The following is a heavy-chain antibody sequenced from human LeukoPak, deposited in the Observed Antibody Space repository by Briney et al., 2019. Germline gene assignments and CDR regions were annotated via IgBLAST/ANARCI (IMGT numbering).Heavy chain of an antibody. D-gene: IGHD3-22*01. V-gene: IGHV3-48*02. CDR2: ISSSSTTI. Sequence: PGGSLRLSCAASGFAFNTYSMNWVRQAPGKGLEWVSFISSSSTTIYYAASVKGRFTISRDNAKNSLYLQMNSLRDEDTAVYYCARDRGYYFDYWGQGTLVTVSS. CDR3: ARDRGYYFDY. CDR1: GFAFNTYS. J-gene: IGHJ4*02.